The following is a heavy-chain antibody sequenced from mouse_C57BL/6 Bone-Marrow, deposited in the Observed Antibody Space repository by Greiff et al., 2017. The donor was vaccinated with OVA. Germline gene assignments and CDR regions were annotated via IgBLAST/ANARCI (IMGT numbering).Heavy chain of an antibody. Sequence: QVQLQQPGAELVKPGASVKLSCKASGYTFTSYWMQWVKQRPGQGLEWIGEIDPSDSYTNYNQKFKGKATLTVDTSSSTAYMQLSSLTSEDSAVYYCERDDYDGGDYWGQGTTLTVSS. D-gene: IGHD2-4*01. CDR1: GYTFTSYW. CDR3: ERDDYDGGDY. J-gene: IGHJ2*01. CDR2: IDPSDSYT. V-gene: IGHV1-50*01.